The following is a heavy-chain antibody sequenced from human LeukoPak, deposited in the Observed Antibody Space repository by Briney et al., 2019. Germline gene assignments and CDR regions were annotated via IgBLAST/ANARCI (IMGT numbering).Heavy chain of an antibody. CDR2: IYYSGGT. D-gene: IGHD1-26*01. Sequence: SETLSLTCTVSGGSISSYYWSWIRQPPGKGLEWIGYIYYSGGTNYNPSLKSRVTISVDTSKNQFSLKLSSVTAADTAVYYCASHSGSMDYWGQGTLVTVSS. CDR1: GGSISSYY. V-gene: IGHV4-59*08. CDR3: ASHSGSMDY. J-gene: IGHJ4*02.